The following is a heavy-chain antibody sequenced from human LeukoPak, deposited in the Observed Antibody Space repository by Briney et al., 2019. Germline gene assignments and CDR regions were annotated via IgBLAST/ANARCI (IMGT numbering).Heavy chain of an antibody. CDR1: GFTFSSNW. V-gene: IGHV3-74*01. CDR3: ARGHYDSSGYYYVPVKYYFDY. D-gene: IGHD3-22*01. J-gene: IGHJ4*02. CDR2: INSDGTST. Sequence: PGGSLRLSCAASGFTFSSNWMHWVRQAPGKGLVWVSRINSDGTSTTYADSVKGRFTISRDNAKNTLYLQMNSLRAEDTAVYYCARGHYDSSGYYYVPVKYYFDYWGQGTLVAVSS.